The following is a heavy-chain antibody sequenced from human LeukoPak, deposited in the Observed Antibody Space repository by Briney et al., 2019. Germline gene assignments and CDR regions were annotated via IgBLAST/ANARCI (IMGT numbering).Heavy chain of an antibody. CDR3: ARGGYGDYAFDI. Sequence: GGSLRLSCAASGFTFDDYGMSWVRQAPGKGLEWVSGINWNGGSIGYADSVKGRFTISRDNAKNSLYLQMNSLRAEDTALYHCARGGYGDYAFDIWGQGTMVTVSS. CDR1: GFTFDDYG. V-gene: IGHV3-20*01. J-gene: IGHJ3*02. CDR2: INWNGGSI. D-gene: IGHD4-17*01.